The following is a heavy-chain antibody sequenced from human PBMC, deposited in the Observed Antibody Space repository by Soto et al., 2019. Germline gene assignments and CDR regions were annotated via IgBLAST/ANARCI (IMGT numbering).Heavy chain of an antibody. J-gene: IGHJ6*03. Sequence: SETLSLTCTVSGGSISSGGYYWSWIRQHPGKGLEWIGYIYYSGSTYYNPSLKSRVTISVDTSKNQFSLKLSSVTAADTAVYYCARAVFDRSYYYMDVWGKGTTVTVSS. CDR3: ARAVFDRSYYYMDV. CDR1: GGSISSGGYY. V-gene: IGHV4-31*03. D-gene: IGHD3-16*02. CDR2: IYYSGST.